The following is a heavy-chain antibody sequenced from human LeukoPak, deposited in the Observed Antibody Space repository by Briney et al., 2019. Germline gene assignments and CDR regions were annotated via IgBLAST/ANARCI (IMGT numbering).Heavy chain of an antibody. Sequence: SETLSLTCTVSGGSISSYYWSWIRQPPGKGLEWIGYIYYSGSTNYNPSLKSRVTISVDTSKNQFSLKLSSVTAADTAVYYCARAPLDYYDSIIFDYWGQGTLVTVSS. V-gene: IGHV4-59*01. CDR2: IYYSGST. CDR3: ARAPLDYYDSIIFDY. J-gene: IGHJ4*02. CDR1: GGSISSYY. D-gene: IGHD3-22*01.